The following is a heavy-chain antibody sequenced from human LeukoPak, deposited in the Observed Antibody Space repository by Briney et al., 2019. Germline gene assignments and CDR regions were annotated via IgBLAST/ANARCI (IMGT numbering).Heavy chain of an antibody. CDR1: GYSFSSYW. D-gene: IGHD5-12*01. CDR3: ARRESGYDTRSLDY. V-gene: IGHV5-51*01. J-gene: IGHJ4*02. CDR2: IYPGDSDT. Sequence: GESLKISCKGSGYSFSSYWIGWVRQMPGKGLEWMGIIYPGDSDTRYSPSFQGQVTISADRSISTAYLQWSSLKASDIAMYYCARRESGYDTRSLDYWGQGTLVTVSS.